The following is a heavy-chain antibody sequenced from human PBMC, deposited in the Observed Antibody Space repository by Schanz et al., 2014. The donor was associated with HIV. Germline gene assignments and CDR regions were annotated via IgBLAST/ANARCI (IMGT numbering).Heavy chain of an antibody. J-gene: IGHJ4*01. Sequence: QVQLVESGGGVVQPGRSLRLSCAASGFTFSSYGMHWVRQAPGKGLEWVAVIWYDGSNKYYADSVKGRFTISRDNTKSSLYLQMNSLRAEDTAVYYCARVKGAVDYWGHGTLVTVSS. CDR3: ARVKGAVDY. CDR2: IWYDGSNK. CDR1: GFTFSSYG. V-gene: IGHV3-33*01.